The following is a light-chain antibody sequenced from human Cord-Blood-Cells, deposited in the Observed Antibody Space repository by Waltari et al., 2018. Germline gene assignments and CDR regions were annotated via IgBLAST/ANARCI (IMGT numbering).Light chain of an antibody. CDR3: SSYTSSSTYV. CDR1: RSDVGGYNY. J-gene: IGLJ1*01. V-gene: IGLV2-14*01. CDR2: DVS. Sequence: QSALTQPASVSGSPGQSITISCTGTRSDVGGYNYVSWYQQHPGKAPKLMIYDVSNRPSGVSNRFSGSKSGNMASLTISGLQAEDEADYYCSSYTSSSTYVFGTGTKVTVL.